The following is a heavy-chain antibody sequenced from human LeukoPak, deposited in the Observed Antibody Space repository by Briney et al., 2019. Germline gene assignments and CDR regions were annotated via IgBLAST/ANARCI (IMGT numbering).Heavy chain of an antibody. D-gene: IGHD3-22*01. V-gene: IGHV4-34*01. J-gene: IGHJ4*02. CDR1: GGSFSGYY. Sequence: SETLSLTCALYGGSFSGYYWSWIRQPPGKGLEWIGEINHRGSTNYNPSLKSRVTISEDTSKNQFSLKGNPVTAADTALYYCARHTYYYDSSGYYDYWGQGTLVTVSS. CDR2: INHRGST. CDR3: ARHTYYYDSSGYYDY.